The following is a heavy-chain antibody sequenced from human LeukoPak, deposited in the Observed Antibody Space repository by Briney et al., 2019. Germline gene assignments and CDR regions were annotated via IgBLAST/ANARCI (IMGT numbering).Heavy chain of an antibody. CDR1: GFTFSSYG. CDR3: ARDRTLLVGAIGY. CDR2: IWYDGSNK. D-gene: IGHD1-26*01. J-gene: IGHJ4*02. V-gene: IGHV3-33*01. Sequence: GGSLRLSCAASGFTFSSYGMHWVRQAPGKGLEWVAVIWYDGSNKYYADSVKGRFTISRDNSKNTLYLQMNSLRAEDTAVYYCARDRTLLVGAIGYWGQGTPVTVSS.